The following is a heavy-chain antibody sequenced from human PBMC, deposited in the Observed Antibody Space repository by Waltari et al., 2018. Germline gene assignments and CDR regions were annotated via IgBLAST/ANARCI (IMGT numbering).Heavy chain of an antibody. V-gene: IGHV4-39*07. D-gene: IGHD3-10*01. CDR3: ARSTRYYYGSGSLFDY. Sequence: QLQLQESGPGLVKPSETLSLTCTVSGCSIRSSSSYWGWIRQPPGKGLEWIGSIYYSASTYYNPSLKSRVTISVDTSKNQFSLKLSSVTAADTAVYYCARSTRYYYGSGSLFDYWGQGTLVTVSS. J-gene: IGHJ4*02. CDR2: IYYSAST. CDR1: GCSIRSSSSY.